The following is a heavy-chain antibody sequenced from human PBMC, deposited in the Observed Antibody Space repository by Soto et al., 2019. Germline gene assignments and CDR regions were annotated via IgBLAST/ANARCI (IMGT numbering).Heavy chain of an antibody. V-gene: IGHV3-23*01. CDR2: ISGSGGST. Sequence: GGSLRLSCAASGFTCSSYAMSWVRQAPGKGLEWVSAISGSGGSTYYADSVKGRFTISRDNSKNTLYLQMNSLRAEDTAVYYCAKDLRFLEWLLGDYYYYGMDVWGQGTTVTVSS. D-gene: IGHD3-3*01. J-gene: IGHJ6*02. CDR1: GFTCSSYA. CDR3: AKDLRFLEWLLGDYYYYGMDV.